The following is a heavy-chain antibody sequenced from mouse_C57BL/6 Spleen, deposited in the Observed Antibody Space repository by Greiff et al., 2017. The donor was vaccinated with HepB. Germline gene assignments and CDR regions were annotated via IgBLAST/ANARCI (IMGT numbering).Heavy chain of an antibody. Sequence: VQLQQSGPELVKPGASVKISCKASGYAFSSSWMNWVKQRPGKGLEWIGRIYPGDGDTNYNGKFKGKATLTADKSSSTAYMQLSSLTSEDSAVYFCARSSYGYDVGFAYWGQGTLVTVSA. CDR2: IYPGDGDT. D-gene: IGHD2-2*01. CDR1: GYAFSSSW. CDR3: ARSSYGYDVGFAY. V-gene: IGHV1-82*01. J-gene: IGHJ3*01.